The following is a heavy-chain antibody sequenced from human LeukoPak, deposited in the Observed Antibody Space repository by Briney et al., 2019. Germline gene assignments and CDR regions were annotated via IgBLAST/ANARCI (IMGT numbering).Heavy chain of an antibody. CDR1: GFTFHDYF. CDR3: ARYPGVRFSYYYCYMDV. CDR2: INWNGGST. V-gene: IGHV3-20*01. D-gene: IGHD3-10*01. Sequence: PGGSLRLSCPASGFTFHDYFMSWVRQAPGKGLEWVSGINWNGGSTGYADSVKGRFTISRDNAKNSLYLQMNRLRAEDTALYHCARYPGVRFSYYYCYMDVWGKGTTVTVSS. J-gene: IGHJ6*03.